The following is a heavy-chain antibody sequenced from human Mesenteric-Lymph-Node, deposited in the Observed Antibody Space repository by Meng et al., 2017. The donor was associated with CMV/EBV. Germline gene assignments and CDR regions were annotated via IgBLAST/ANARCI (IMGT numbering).Heavy chain of an antibody. Sequence: GYNINSKKKEWVGKGHGKGNEWMGKKKQRGGSKRKEKKNKGRVKMNRETSTSTVYMELSSLRSEDTAVYYCARDGGVLVRGVTYDYWGQGTLVTVSS. CDR3: ARDGGVLVRGVTYDY. V-gene: IGHV1-46*02. CDR1: GYNINSKK. D-gene: IGHD3-10*01. CDR2: KKQRGGSK. J-gene: IGHJ4*02.